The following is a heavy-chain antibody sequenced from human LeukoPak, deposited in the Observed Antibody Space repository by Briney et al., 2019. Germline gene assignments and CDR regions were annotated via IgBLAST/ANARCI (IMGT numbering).Heavy chain of an antibody. CDR3: ASLTLIYCSSTSCPDY. CDR2: IYTSGST. Sequence: PSETLSLTCTVSGDSISNYYWSWIRQPAGKGLEWIGRIYTSGSTNYNPSLKSRVTMSVVTSKNQFSLKLSSVTAADTAVYYCASLTLIYCSSTSCPDYWGQGTLVTVSS. CDR1: GDSISNYY. D-gene: IGHD2-2*01. V-gene: IGHV4-4*07. J-gene: IGHJ4*02.